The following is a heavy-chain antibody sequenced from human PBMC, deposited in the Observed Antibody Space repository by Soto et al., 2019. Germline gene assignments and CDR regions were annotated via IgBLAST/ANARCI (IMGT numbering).Heavy chain of an antibody. J-gene: IGHJ4*02. D-gene: IGHD3-3*01. CDR3: ARLPGADYGFWSGYFTH. V-gene: IGHV3-23*01. Sequence: EVQLLESGGGLVQPGGSLRLSCVASGLTFSRYAMSWVRQAPGKGLEWVSAISGSGISTYIADSVKGRFTISRDNSKNPVSLKKNSLRAEDTALYYCARLPGADYGFWSGYFTHWGQGALGTVSS. CDR1: GLTFSRYA. CDR2: ISGSGIST.